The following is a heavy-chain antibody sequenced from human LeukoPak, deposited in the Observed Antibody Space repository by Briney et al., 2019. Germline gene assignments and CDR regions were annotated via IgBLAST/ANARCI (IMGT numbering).Heavy chain of an antibody. V-gene: IGHV4-34*01. CDR1: GGSFSGYY. CDR3: ARERKFTYYDFWSGLRSRNWFGP. Sequence: PSETLSLTCAVYGGSFSGYYWSWIRQPPGKGLEWIGEINHSGSTNYNPSLKSRVTISVDTSKNQFSLKLSSVTAADTAVYYCARERKFTYYDFWSGLRSRNWFGPWGQGTLVTVSS. D-gene: IGHD3-3*01. CDR2: INHSGST. J-gene: IGHJ5*02.